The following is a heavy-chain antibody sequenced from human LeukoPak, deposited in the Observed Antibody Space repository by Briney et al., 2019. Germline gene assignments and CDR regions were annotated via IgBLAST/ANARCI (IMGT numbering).Heavy chain of an antibody. CDR2: ISGSGGST. Sequence: GGSLRLSCAASGFTFSSYAMSWVRQAPGKGLEWVSTISGSGGSTYYADSVKGRFTISRDNSKNTLYLQMNSLRAEDTAVYYCAKIPYSSGWVQNWFDPWGQGTLVTVSS. CDR1: GFTFSSYA. CDR3: AKIPYSSGWVQNWFDP. D-gene: IGHD6-19*01. J-gene: IGHJ5*02. V-gene: IGHV3-23*01.